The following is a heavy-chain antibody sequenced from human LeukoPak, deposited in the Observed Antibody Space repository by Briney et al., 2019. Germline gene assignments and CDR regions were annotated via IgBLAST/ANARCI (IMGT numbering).Heavy chain of an antibody. V-gene: IGHV1-2*02. D-gene: IGHD3-3*01. Sequence: ASVKVSCKASGYTFTGYYMHWVRQAPGQGLEWMGWINPNSGGTNYAQKFQGRVTMTRDTSTSTAYMELSRLRSDDTAVYYCARADYGFWSGSQDYWGQGTLVTVSS. CDR1: GYTFTGYY. CDR2: INPNSGGT. CDR3: ARADYGFWSGSQDY. J-gene: IGHJ4*02.